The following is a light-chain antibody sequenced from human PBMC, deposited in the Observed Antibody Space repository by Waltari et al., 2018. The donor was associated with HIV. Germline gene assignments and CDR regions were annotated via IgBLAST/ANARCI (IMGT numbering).Light chain of an antibody. V-gene: IGKV1-16*01. CDR1: QGISKS. J-gene: IGKJ4*01. Sequence: DIQMTQSPSSLSASVGDTVTITCRASQGISKSMSWYQHKPGTAPKSLIYGAVNLQSGVPSMFSGRGSGTEFTLTISSLQPEDSATYYCQQYDKYPLTFGGGTKVHIK. CDR3: QQYDKYPLT. CDR2: GAV.